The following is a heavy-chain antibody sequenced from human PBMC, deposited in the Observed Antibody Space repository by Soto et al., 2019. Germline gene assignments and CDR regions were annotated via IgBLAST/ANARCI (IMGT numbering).Heavy chain of an antibody. V-gene: IGHV3-53*01. CDR2: IYSGGST. Sequence: GGSLRLSCAASGFTVSSNYMSWVRQAPGKGLEWVSVIYSGGSTYYADSVKGRFTISRDNSKNTLYLQMNSLRAEDTAVYYCARAYPVRAYYFDYWGQGTLVTVSS. D-gene: IGHD3-16*01. CDR3: ARAYPVRAYYFDY. J-gene: IGHJ4*02. CDR1: GFTVSSNY.